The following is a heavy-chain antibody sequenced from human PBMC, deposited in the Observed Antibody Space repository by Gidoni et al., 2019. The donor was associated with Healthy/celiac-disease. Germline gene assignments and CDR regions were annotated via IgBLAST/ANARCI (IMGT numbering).Heavy chain of an antibody. CDR1: GFTFSSYG. J-gene: IGHJ4*02. CDR2: ISYDGSNK. D-gene: IGHD3-22*01. Sequence: QVQLVESGGGVVQPGRSLRLSCAASGFTFSSYGMHWVRQAPGKGLEWVAVISYDGSNKYYADSVKGRFTISRDNSKNTLYLQMNSLRAEDTAVDYCAKETYYYDSSALDYWGQGTLVTVSS. CDR3: AKETYYYDSSALDY. V-gene: IGHV3-30*18.